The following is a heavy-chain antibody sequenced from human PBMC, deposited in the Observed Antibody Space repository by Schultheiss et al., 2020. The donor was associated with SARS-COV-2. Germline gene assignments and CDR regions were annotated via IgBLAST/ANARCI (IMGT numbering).Heavy chain of an antibody. CDR2: IYYSGST. CDR1: GGSISSYY. J-gene: IGHJ5*02. D-gene: IGHD1-26*01. Sequence: SETLSLTCTVSGGSISSYYWSWIRQPPGKGLEWIGYIYYSGSTNYNPSLNSRVTISVDTSKNQFSLKLSSVTAADTAVYYCAREGVPRIVGANWGYNWFDPWGQGTLVTVSS. CDR3: AREGVPRIVGANWGYNWFDP. V-gene: IGHV4-59*12.